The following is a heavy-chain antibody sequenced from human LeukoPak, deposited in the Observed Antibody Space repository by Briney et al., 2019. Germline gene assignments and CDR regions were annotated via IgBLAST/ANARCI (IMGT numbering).Heavy chain of an antibody. CDR3: ARVSYYGSGSYSPNWFDP. Sequence: GGSLRLSCAASGFTFSSYEMNWVRQAPGKGLEWVSYISSSGSNIYYADSVKGRFTISRDNAKNSLYLQMNSLRAEDTAVYYCARVSYYGSGSYSPNWFDPWGQGTLVTVSS. D-gene: IGHD3-10*01. J-gene: IGHJ5*02. CDR2: ISSSGSNI. V-gene: IGHV3-48*03. CDR1: GFTFSSYE.